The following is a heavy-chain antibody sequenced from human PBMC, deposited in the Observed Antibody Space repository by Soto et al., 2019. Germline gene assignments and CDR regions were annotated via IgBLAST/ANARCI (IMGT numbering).Heavy chain of an antibody. CDR2: IIPLLGIA. J-gene: IGHJ3*02. Sequence: SVKVSCKASGGTFSSYTISWVRQAPGQGLEWMGRIIPLLGIANYAQKFQGRVTITADKSTNTAYMELSSLRSEDTAVYYCAPREYSDYPAPFAIGGQGTMDPVSS. V-gene: IGHV1-69*02. D-gene: IGHD5-12*01. CDR1: GGTFSSYT. CDR3: APREYSDYPAPFAI.